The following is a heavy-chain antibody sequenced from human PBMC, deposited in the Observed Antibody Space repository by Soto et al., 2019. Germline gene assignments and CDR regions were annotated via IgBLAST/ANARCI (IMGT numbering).Heavy chain of an antibody. J-gene: IGHJ4*02. CDR1: GFTFSNHW. V-gene: IGHV3-7*01. CDR3: ARDNTGTYFDF. CDR2: IKHDGSDK. Sequence: PGGSLRLSCTASGFTFSNHWMTWVRQAPGKGLEWVANIKHDGSDKYYVDSVKDRFTISRDNAKNSLYLQLNSLRVEDTAVYYCARDNTGTYFDFWGQGTPVTVSS. D-gene: IGHD1-7*01.